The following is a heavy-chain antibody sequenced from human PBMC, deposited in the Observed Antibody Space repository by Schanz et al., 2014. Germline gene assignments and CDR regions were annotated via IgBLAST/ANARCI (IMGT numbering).Heavy chain of an antibody. Sequence: QVQLVQSGAEVKKPGSSVKVSCKLSGGTFSSYTISWMRQAPGQGLEWMGKIIPVLNIATYAQRFQGRVTFTADKSTSTAYMELSSLKSEDTAVYYCARDGVDAAAGGNYWGQGTLVTVSS. V-gene: IGHV1-69*08. J-gene: IGHJ4*02. D-gene: IGHD6-13*01. CDR2: IIPVLNIA. CDR3: ARDGVDAAAGGNY. CDR1: GGTFSSYT.